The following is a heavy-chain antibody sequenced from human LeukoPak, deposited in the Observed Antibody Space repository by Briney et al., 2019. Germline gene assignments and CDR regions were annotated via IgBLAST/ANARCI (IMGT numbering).Heavy chain of an antibody. J-gene: IGHJ3*02. V-gene: IGHV3-21*01. Sequence: GGSLRLSCAASGFTFSDYYMNWVRQAPGKGLEWVSSISSGSNYIFYADSVQGRFTISRDNAENSLFLQMNSLRAEDTAVYYCASRYCTSTNCYAFDIWGQGTMVTVSS. CDR3: ASRYCTSTNCYAFDI. D-gene: IGHD2-2*01. CDR1: GFTFSDYY. CDR2: ISSGSNYI.